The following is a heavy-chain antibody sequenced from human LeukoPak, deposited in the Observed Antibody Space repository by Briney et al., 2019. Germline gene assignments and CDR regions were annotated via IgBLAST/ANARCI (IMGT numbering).Heavy chain of an antibody. J-gene: IGHJ4*02. CDR2: IKSKTDDGTT. V-gene: IGHV3-15*01. Sequence: GGSLRLSCAASGFTFSNAWMSWVRQAPGKGLEWVGRIKSKTDDGTTDYAAPVKGRFTISRDDSKNTLYLQMNSLKTEDTAVYYCTTDYYDSSGYLYPVDYWGQGTRVTVSS. CDR3: TTDYYDSSGYLYPVDY. D-gene: IGHD3-22*01. CDR1: GFTFSNAW.